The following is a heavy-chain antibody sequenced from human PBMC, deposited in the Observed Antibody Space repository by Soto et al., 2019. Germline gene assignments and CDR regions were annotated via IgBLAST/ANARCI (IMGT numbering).Heavy chain of an antibody. CDR3: ARDGLTLKYSFDI. Sequence: GASVEATCKASGYTLTSYAIRWVRQAPGQGLEWMGWINPNTGDTKFAQRFQGRVTMTGDTSISTAYMDLSRLTSDDTAVYYCARDGLTLKYSFDIWGQGTMVTVSS. CDR2: INPNTGDT. D-gene: IGHD3-9*01. V-gene: IGHV1-2*02. CDR1: GYTLTSYA. J-gene: IGHJ3*02.